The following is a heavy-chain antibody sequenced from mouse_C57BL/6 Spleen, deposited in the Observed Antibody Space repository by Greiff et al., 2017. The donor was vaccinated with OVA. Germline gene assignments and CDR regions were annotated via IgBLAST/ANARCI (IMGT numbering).Heavy chain of an antibody. D-gene: IGHD2-14*01. CDR2: INTYNGKT. CDR3: ARSKGVRHYYFDY. Sequence: VQLQQSGPELVKPGASVKISCKASGYSFTGYFMNWVKQSHGKSLEWIGRINTYNGKTFYNQKFKGKATLTVGKSSSTSHMELLSLTSEDVAVYYYARSKGVRHYYFDYWGQGTTLTVSS. V-gene: IGHV1-37*01. J-gene: IGHJ2*01. CDR1: GYSFTGYF.